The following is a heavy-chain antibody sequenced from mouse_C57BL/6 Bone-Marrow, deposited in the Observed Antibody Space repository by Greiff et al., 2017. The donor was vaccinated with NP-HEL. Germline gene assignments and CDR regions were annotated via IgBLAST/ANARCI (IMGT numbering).Heavy chain of an antibody. Sequence: EVKLVESGGGLVQPGGSLKLSCAASGFTFSDYYMYWVRQTPEKRLEWVAYISNGGGSTYYPDTVKGRFTISRDNAKNTLYLQMSRLKSEDTAMYYCARRGYDVYFDYWGQGTTLTVSS. J-gene: IGHJ2*01. CDR3: ARRGYDVYFDY. CDR2: ISNGGGST. CDR1: GFTFSDYY. V-gene: IGHV5-12*01. D-gene: IGHD2-2*01.